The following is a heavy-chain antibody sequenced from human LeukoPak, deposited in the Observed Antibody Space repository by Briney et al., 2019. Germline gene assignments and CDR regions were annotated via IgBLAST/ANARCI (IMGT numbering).Heavy chain of an antibody. CDR1: GFTVSSNY. J-gene: IGHJ4*02. Sequence: GGSLRLSCAASGFTVSSNYMSWVRQAPGKGLEWVSVIYSGGSTYYADSVKGRFTISRDNSKNTLYLQMNSLRAEDTAVYYCARNDYSNYVDYWGQGTLVTVSS. CDR3: ARNDYSNYVDY. CDR2: IYSGGST. D-gene: IGHD4-11*01. V-gene: IGHV3-53*01.